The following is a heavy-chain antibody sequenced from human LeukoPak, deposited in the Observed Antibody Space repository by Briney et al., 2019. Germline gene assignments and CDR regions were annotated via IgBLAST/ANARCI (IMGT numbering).Heavy chain of an antibody. CDR1: GYRFTSYW. CDR2: IYPGDSDT. D-gene: IGHD2-21*02. CDR3: ARGRGDQPRFYYFDY. Sequence: GGALEISCKGSGYRFTSYWIGGVRQMPGKGLEGRVIIYPGDSDTGYSPSFQGQVTIAADKYIRAAYLQWSSLKASDTAMYYCARGRGDQPRFYYFDYWGQGTLVTVSS. V-gene: IGHV5-51*01. J-gene: IGHJ4*02.